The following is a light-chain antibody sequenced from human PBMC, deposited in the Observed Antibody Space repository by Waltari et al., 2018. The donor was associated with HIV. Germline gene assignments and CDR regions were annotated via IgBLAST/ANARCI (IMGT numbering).Light chain of an antibody. CDR1: NSNIGSNS. J-gene: IGLJ3*02. CDR2: GND. CDR3: GAWDNRLGSWV. V-gene: IGLV1-51*01. Sequence: QSAVTQPPSVSAAPGQSVTISCSGSNSNIGSNSVSWYQYVPGAAPKFRVYGNDEGRSALRDRFSGSKSGTSATLVISGLQAGDEGDYYCGAWDNRLGSWVFGGGTKLTVL.